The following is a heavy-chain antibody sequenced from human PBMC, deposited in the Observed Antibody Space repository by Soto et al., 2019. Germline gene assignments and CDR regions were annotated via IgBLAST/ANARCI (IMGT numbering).Heavy chain of an antibody. Sequence: ASVKVSCKASGYTFTSYGISWVRQAPGQGLEWMGWISAYNGNTNYAQKLQGRVTMTTDTSTSTAYMELRSLRSDDTAVYYCARDPRYDFWSGEYYYMDVWGKGTTVTVSS. D-gene: IGHD3-3*01. CDR1: GYTFTSYG. J-gene: IGHJ6*03. CDR3: ARDPRYDFWSGEYYYMDV. CDR2: ISAYNGNT. V-gene: IGHV1-18*01.